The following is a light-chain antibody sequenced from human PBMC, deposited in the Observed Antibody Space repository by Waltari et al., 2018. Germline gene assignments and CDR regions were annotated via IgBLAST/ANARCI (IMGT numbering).Light chain of an antibody. Sequence: DIQMTQSPSSLYASVGDKVTVTCRASQDINKELAWYQQRPGKAPTLLIYAASTLQTGVSSRFSGSGSGTDFTLTISGLQPEDVATYYCQQDYAPPLTFGGGTKVEIK. V-gene: IGKV1-27*01. CDR1: QDINKE. J-gene: IGKJ4*01. CDR3: QQDYAPPLT. CDR2: AAS.